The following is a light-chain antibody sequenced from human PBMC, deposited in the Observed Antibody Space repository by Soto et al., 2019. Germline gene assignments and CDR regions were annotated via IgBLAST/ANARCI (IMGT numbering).Light chain of an antibody. CDR1: QSVSSY. Sequence: EIVLTQSPSTLSVSPGERATLSCRASQSVSSYLAWYQQKPGQAPRLLIYGTSSRATGIPDRFSGSGSGTDFTLTISSLQPEDFAVYYCQQYNNWPLTFGGGTKVDIK. J-gene: IGKJ4*01. CDR3: QQYNNWPLT. CDR2: GTS. V-gene: IGKV3D-15*01.